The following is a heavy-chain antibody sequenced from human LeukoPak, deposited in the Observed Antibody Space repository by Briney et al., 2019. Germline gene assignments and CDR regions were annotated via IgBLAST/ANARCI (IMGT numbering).Heavy chain of an antibody. CDR3: ARERGVPYYYDAFDI. CDR2: IYTSGGT. J-gene: IGHJ3*02. D-gene: IGHD3-10*01. Sequence: PSETLSLTCTVSGDSISSYYWSWIRQPAGKGLEWIGRIYTSGGTNYNPSLKSRVTMSVDTSKNQFSLKLSSVTAADTAVYYCARERGVPYYYDAFDIWGQGTMVTVSS. V-gene: IGHV4-4*07. CDR1: GDSISSYY.